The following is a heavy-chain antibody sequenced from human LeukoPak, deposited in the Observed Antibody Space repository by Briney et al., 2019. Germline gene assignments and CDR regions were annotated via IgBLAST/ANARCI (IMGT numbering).Heavy chain of an antibody. J-gene: IGHJ6*03. CDR3: ARDSHYYYYYMDV. Sequence: GASVKVSCEASGYTFTDHYMHWVRQAPGQGLEWMGWINTNTGNPTYAQGFTGRSVFSLDTSVSTAYLQISSLKAEDTAVYYCARDSHYYYYYMDVWGKGTTVTVSS. V-gene: IGHV7-4-1*02. CDR2: INTNTGNP. CDR1: GYTFTDHY.